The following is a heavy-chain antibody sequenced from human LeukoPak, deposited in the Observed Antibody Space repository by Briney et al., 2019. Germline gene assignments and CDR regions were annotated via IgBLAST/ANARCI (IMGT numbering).Heavy chain of an antibody. CDR3: AKDIDYSSSSFDY. V-gene: IGHV3-30*18. CDR1: GFTFSSYG. CDR2: ISYDGSNK. J-gene: IGHJ4*02. Sequence: GGSLRLSCAASGFTFSSYGMHWVRQAPGKGLEWVAAISYDGSNKYYADSVKGRFTISRDNSKITLYLQMNSLRAEDTAVYYCAKDIDYSSSSFDYWGQGTLVTVSS. D-gene: IGHD6-6*01.